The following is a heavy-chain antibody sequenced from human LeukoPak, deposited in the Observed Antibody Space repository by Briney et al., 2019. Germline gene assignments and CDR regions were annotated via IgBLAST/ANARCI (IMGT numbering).Heavy chain of an antibody. CDR3: ARDYKYAFDN. CDR2: IGISSGNT. CDR1: GFTFSAYS. Sequence: GGSLRLSCAASGFTFSAYSMNWVRQAGGKGLEWISYIGISSGNTKYADSVKGRYTISGDKAKNSLYLQMNSLRVEDTAVYYCARDYKYAFDNWGQGTLVTVSS. J-gene: IGHJ4*02. V-gene: IGHV3-48*01. D-gene: IGHD5-24*01.